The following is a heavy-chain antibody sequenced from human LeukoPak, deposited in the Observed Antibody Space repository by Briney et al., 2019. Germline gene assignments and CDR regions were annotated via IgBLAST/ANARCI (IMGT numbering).Heavy chain of an antibody. V-gene: IGHV3-23*01. CDR2: ISGSGGST. J-gene: IGHJ6*03. Sequence: GGSLRLSCAASGFTFSSYAMSWVRQAPGKGLEWVSAISGSGGSTYYADSVKGRFTISRDNSKNTLYLQMNSLGADDTAVYYCAKDILTGYRDYYYYYYMDVWGKGTTVTVSS. CDR3: AKDILTGYRDYYYYYYMDV. CDR1: GFTFSSYA. D-gene: IGHD3-9*01.